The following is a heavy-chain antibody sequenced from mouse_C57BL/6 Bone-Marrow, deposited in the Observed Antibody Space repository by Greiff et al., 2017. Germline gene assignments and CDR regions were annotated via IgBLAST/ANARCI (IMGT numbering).Heavy chain of an antibody. CDR1: GYTFTSYT. CDR3: ARRLTGTRGDY. J-gene: IGHJ2*01. V-gene: IGHV1-4*01. D-gene: IGHD4-1*01. Sequence: QVQLKQSGAELARPGASVQMSCKASGYTFTSYTMHWVKQRPGQGLEWIGYINPSSGYTKYNQKFKDKATLTADKSSSTAYMQLSSLTSEDSAVYYCARRLTGTRGDYWGQGTTLTVSS. CDR2: INPSSGYT.